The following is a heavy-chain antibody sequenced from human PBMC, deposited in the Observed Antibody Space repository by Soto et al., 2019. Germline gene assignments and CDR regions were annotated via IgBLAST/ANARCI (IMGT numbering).Heavy chain of an antibody. J-gene: IGHJ4*02. V-gene: IGHV1-18*01. Sequence: ASVKVSCKASGYTFPRYGIIWVGQPPAQGLEWMGWISAYNGNTNYAQTLQGRVTITTDTSTSTTYMELSSLSPDDTAVYYCARERRTRTIVVNTYFDYWGQGTLVTVSS. CDR1: GYTFPRYG. CDR2: ISAYNGNT. CDR3: ARERRTRTIVVNTYFDY. D-gene: IGHD3-22*01.